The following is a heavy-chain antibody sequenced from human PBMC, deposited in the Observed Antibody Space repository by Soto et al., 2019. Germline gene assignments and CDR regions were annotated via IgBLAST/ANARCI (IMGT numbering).Heavy chain of an antibody. V-gene: IGHV3-23*01. CDR2: ISGSDGKT. CDR1: GGSFGSYA. D-gene: IGHD3-3*01. CDR3: ARWSYLDY. Sequence: SLKRKCVDFGGSFGSYALSWVRQAPGKGLEWVSTISGSDGKTFYADSVKGRFSISRDTSQSTLYLQMNSLRADDTAMYYCARWSYLDYWGQGTRVTVSS. J-gene: IGHJ4*02.